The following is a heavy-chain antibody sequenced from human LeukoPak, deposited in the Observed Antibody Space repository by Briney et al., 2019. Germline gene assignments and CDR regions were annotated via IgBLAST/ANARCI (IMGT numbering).Heavy chain of an antibody. CDR3: ASSSSGLTSSGFDY. D-gene: IGHD6-6*01. CDR1: GFTFSSYS. V-gene: IGHV3-21*01. Sequence: GGSLRLSCAASGFTFSSYSMNWVRQAPGKGLEWVSSISSSSSYIYYADSVKGRFTISRDNAKNSLYLQMNSPRAEDTAVYYCASSSSGLTSSGFDYWGQGTLVTVSS. CDR2: ISSSSSYI. J-gene: IGHJ4*02.